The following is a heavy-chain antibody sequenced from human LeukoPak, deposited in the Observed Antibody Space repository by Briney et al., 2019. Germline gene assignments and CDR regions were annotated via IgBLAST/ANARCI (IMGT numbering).Heavy chain of an antibody. CDR3: ARGGGFYGSGTTHFDY. CDR2: IFHNGNT. D-gene: IGHD3-10*01. J-gene: IGHJ4*02. V-gene: IGHV4-30-2*01. Sequence: SQTLSLTCAVSGGSISSGTCSWSWIRQPPGKGLEWIGYIFHNGNTHYNPSLKSRVTVSIDKSKNQFSLRLSSVTAADTAVYFCARGGGFYGSGTTHFDYWGQGTLVTVSS. CDR1: GGSISSGTCS.